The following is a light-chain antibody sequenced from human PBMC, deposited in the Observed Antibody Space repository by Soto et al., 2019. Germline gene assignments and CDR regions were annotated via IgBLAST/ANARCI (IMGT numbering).Light chain of an antibody. V-gene: IGKV1-9*01. CDR3: QQLNTYPVT. CDR1: QGISRY. CDR2: AAS. J-gene: IGKJ4*01. Sequence: IQLTQSPSSLSASVGDSVTITCRASQGISRYLSWYQQKPGRAPKLLISAASTLQSGVPARFSGSGSGTDFTRSITSLQPEDFATYYCQQLNTYPVTFGGGTKVDIK.